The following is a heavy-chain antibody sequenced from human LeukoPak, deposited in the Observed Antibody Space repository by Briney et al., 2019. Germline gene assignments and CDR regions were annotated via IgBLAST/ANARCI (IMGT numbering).Heavy chain of an antibody. CDR2: ISSSGSTI. CDR3: ARSFWAARTFDY. Sequence: GGSLRLSCAASGFTFSDYYMSWIRQAPGKGLEWVSYISSSGSTIYYADSVKGRFTISRDNAKNSPYLQMNSLRAEDTAVYYCARSFWAARTFDYWGQGTLVTVSS. CDR1: GFTFSDYY. V-gene: IGHV3-11*01. J-gene: IGHJ4*02. D-gene: IGHD6-6*01.